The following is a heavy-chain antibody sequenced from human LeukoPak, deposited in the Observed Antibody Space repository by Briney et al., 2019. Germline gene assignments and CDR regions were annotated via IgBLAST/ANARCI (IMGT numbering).Heavy chain of an antibody. CDR1: GYTVPSYF. Sequence: ASVKVSCKASGYTVPSYFMHWVRQAPGQGLEWMGIINPTGGSTTYAQKFQGRVTMTRDTSTSTVYMELSSLRSDDTAVYYCARTAARRFDYWGQGTLVTASS. D-gene: IGHD6-6*01. CDR2: INPTGGST. V-gene: IGHV1-46*01. CDR3: ARTAARRFDY. J-gene: IGHJ4*02.